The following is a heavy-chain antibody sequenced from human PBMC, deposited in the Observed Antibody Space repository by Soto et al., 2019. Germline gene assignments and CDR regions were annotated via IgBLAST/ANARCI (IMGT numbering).Heavy chain of an antibody. Sequence: PSQTLSLTCAISGDSVSSTSSAWNWIRQSPSRGLEWLGRTYYRSKWYHDYVVSVRSRITINPDTPKNQFSLQLNSVTPEDTAVYYCARDLGTMVRGAPYQYGMDVWGQGTTVTVSS. CDR3: ARDLGTMVRGAPYQYGMDV. CDR2: TYYRSKWYH. J-gene: IGHJ6*02. D-gene: IGHD3-10*01. CDR1: GDSVSSTSSA. V-gene: IGHV6-1*01.